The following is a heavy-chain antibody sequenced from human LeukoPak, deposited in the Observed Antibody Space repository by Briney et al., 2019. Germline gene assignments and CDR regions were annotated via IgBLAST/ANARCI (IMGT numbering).Heavy chain of an antibody. V-gene: IGHV4-34*01. CDR1: GGSISSYY. CDR2: INHSGST. CDR3: ARGLRRGQLWPFDY. D-gene: IGHD5-18*01. Sequence: SETLSLTCTVSGGSISSYYWSWIRQPPGKGLEWIGQINHSGSTNYNPSLKSRVTISVDTSKNQFSLKLSSVTAADTAVYYCARGLRRGQLWPFDYWGQGTLVTVSS. J-gene: IGHJ4*02.